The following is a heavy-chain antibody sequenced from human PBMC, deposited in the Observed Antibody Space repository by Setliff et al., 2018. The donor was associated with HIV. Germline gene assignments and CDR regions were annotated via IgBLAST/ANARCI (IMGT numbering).Heavy chain of an antibody. CDR3: ASTLIKGGSFYFDY. CDR1: GYTFTDYY. CDR2: TNPNSGGT. D-gene: IGHD1-26*01. J-gene: IGHJ4*02. Sequence: ASVKVSCKASGYTFTDYYIHWVRQAPGQGPEWMGWTNPNSGGTNYAQNFQGRVTMTRDTSISTAYMELSRLKSDDTAVYSCASTLIKGGSFYFDYWGQGTLVTVSS. V-gene: IGHV1-2*02.